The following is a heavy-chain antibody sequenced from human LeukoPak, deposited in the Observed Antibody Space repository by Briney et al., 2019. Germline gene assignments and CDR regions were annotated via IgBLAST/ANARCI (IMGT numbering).Heavy chain of an antibody. Sequence: SETLSLTCTVSGGSISSYYWSWIRQPAGKGLEWIGRIYTSGSTNYNPSLKSRVTISVDTSKNQFSLKLSSVTAADTAVYYCARGPSSGIRRRWFDPWGQGTLVTVSS. V-gene: IGHV4-4*07. J-gene: IGHJ5*02. D-gene: IGHD3-22*01. CDR1: GGSISSYY. CDR3: ARGPSSGIRRRWFDP. CDR2: IYTSGST.